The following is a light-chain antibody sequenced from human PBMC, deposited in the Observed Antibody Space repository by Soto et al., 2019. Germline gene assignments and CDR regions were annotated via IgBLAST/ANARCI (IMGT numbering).Light chain of an antibody. J-gene: IGLJ1*01. CDR2: SFS. CDR3: AAWDDSLNGYV. CDR1: SSNIGSNT. Sequence: QSVLAQPLSASGTPGQRVTISCSGSSSNIGSNTVNWYQQLPGTAPKLLIYSFSQRPSGVPDRFSGSKSGTSASLAISGLQSEDEADYYCAAWDDSLNGYVFGTGTKVTVL. V-gene: IGLV1-44*01.